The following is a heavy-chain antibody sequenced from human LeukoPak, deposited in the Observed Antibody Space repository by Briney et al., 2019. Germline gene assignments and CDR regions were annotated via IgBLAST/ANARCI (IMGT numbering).Heavy chain of an antibody. V-gene: IGHV1-69*06. CDR3: ASTAPGGYSGYQPLDY. D-gene: IGHD5-12*01. CDR2: IIPIFGAA. J-gene: IGHJ4*02. CDR1: GGTFSSYA. Sequence: SVRVSCKASGGTFSSYAISWVRQAPGQGLEWMGGIIPIFGAANYAQKFQGRVTITADKSTSTAYMELSSLRSEDTAVYYCASTAPGGYSGYQPLDYWGQGTLVTVSS.